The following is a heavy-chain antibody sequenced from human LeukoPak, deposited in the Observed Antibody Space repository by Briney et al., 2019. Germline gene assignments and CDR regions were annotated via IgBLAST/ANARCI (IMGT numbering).Heavy chain of an antibody. CDR3: AREAAVETH. Sequence: GGSLRLSCAASGFTFSSSSINWVRQAPGKGLERVAYISSGSTYIYYADSVKGRFTISRDNAKNSVYLQMNNLRAEDTAVYYCAREAAVETHWGQGTLVTVSS. CDR1: GFTFSSSS. V-gene: IGHV3-21*01. D-gene: IGHD5-24*01. J-gene: IGHJ4*02. CDR2: ISSGSTYI.